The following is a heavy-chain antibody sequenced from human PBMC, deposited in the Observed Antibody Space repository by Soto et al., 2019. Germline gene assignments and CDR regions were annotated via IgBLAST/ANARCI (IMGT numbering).Heavy chain of an antibody. Sequence: PGESLKISCKHSGFNFPTFWIAWVRQMPGKGLEWMGIIYPGDSDTRYSPSFQGQVTISADKSISTAYLQWSSLKASDTAMYYCARGFPYSYGQLLDYWGRGTLVTVSS. CDR3: ARGFPYSYGQLLDY. CDR2: IYPGDSDT. D-gene: IGHD5-18*01. J-gene: IGHJ4*02. V-gene: IGHV5-51*01. CDR1: GFNFPTFW.